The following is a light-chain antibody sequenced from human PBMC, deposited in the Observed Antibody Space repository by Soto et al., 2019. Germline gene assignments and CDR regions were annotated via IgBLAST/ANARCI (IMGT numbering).Light chain of an antibody. V-gene: IGKV1-17*01. CDR1: QGIRHD. CDR3: QQYATAPLT. CDR2: SAS. J-gene: IGKJ1*01. Sequence: DLQMTQSPSSLSASVGDRVTIXXRSSQGIRHDVGGYQQKPGTAPQGXSDSASPRATFSPDRFSGSGSGTEFTLTISRLEPAAFAVYSCQQYATAPLTFGQGTNVEIK.